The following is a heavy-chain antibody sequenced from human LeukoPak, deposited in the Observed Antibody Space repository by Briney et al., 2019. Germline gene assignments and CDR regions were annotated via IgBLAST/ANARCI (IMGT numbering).Heavy chain of an antibody. V-gene: IGHV1-69*05. CDR1: GGTFSSYA. J-gene: IGHJ6*02. CDR2: IIPIFGTA. D-gene: IGHD4-23*01. CDR3: ERPRALTTVAPPRLYYYYGMDV. Sequence: ASVKVSCKASGGTFSSYAISWVRQAPGQGLEWMGGIIPIFGTANYAQKFKGRVTITTDESTSTAYMELSSLRSEDTAVYYWERPRALTTVAPPRLYYYYGMDVWGQGTTVTVSS.